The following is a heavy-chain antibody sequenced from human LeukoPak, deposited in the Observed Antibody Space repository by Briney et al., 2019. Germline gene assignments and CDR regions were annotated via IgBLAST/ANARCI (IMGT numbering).Heavy chain of an antibody. D-gene: IGHD3-16*01. CDR2: IYHSGST. CDR1: GGSISSYY. V-gene: IGHV4-59*08. Sequence: PSETLSLTCTVSGGSISSYYWSWIRQPPGKGLEWIGSIYHSGSTYYNPSLKSRVTISVDTSKNQFSLKLSSVTAADTAVYYCARRTGGGNFDYWGQGTLVTVSS. CDR3: ARRTGGGNFDY. J-gene: IGHJ4*02.